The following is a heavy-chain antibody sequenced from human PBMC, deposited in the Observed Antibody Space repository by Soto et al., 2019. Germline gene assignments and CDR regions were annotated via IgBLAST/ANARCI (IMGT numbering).Heavy chain of an antibody. CDR3: ARASDAFDI. V-gene: IGHV3-30-3*01. J-gene: IGHJ3*02. Sequence: QVQLVESGGGVVQPGRSLRLSCAASGFTFSSYAMHWVRQAPGKGLEWVAVISYDGSNKYYADSVKGLFTISRDNSKNTLYLQMNSLRAEDTAVYYCARASDAFDIWGQGTMVTVSS. CDR1: GFTFSSYA. CDR2: ISYDGSNK.